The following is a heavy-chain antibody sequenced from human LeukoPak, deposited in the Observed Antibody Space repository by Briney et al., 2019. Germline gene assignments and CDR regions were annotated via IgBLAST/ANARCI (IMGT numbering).Heavy chain of an antibody. Sequence: SVKVSCKASGGTFSSYAISWVRQAPGQGLEWMGRIIPILGIANYAQKFQGRVTITADKSTSTAYMELSSLRSEDTAVYYCARDPIVVVVAATLNAFDIWGQGTMDTVSS. CDR3: ARDPIVVVVAATLNAFDI. J-gene: IGHJ3*02. V-gene: IGHV1-69*04. CDR1: GGTFSSYA. D-gene: IGHD2-15*01. CDR2: IIPILGIA.